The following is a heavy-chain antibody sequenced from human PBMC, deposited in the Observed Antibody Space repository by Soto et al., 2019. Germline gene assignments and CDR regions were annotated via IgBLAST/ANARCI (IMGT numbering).Heavy chain of an antibody. J-gene: IGHJ5*02. CDR3: ARQGYYGSGSYYKFRWFDP. Sequence: SETLSLTCTVSGGSINSYYWGWIRQPPGKGLEWIGYIYYSGSTNYNPSLKSRVTISVGTSKTQFSLKLSSVTAADTALYYCARQGYYGSGSYYKFRWFDPWGQGTLVTVSS. V-gene: IGHV4-59*08. CDR1: GGSINSYY. D-gene: IGHD3-10*01. CDR2: IYYSGST.